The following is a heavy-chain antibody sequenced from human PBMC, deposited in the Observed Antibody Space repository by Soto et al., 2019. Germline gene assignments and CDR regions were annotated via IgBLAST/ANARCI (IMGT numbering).Heavy chain of an antibody. CDR1: GYSFTSYW. V-gene: IGHV5-51*01. D-gene: IGHD2-21*02. J-gene: IGHJ6*02. Sequence: HGESLKISCKGSGYSFTSYWIGWVRQMPGKGLEWMGIIYPGDSDTRYSPSFQGQVTISADKSISTAYLQWSSLKASDTAMYYCARHVRVTAIHSHYYYGMDVWGQGTTVTVSS. CDR3: ARHVRVTAIHSHYYYGMDV. CDR2: IYPGDSDT.